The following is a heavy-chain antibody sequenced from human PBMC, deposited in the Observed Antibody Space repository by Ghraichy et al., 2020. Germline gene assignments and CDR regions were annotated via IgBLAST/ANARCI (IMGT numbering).Heavy chain of an antibody. CDR1: GGSISSSSYY. CDR3: ARDDRIAARPLVY. Sequence: SETLSLTCTVSGGSISSSSYYWGWIRQPPGKGLEWIGSIYYSGSTYYNPSLKSRVTISVDTSKNQFSLKLSSVTAADTAVYYCARDDRIAARPLVYWGQGTLVTVSS. CDR2: IYYSGST. J-gene: IGHJ4*02. D-gene: IGHD6-6*01. V-gene: IGHV4-39*07.